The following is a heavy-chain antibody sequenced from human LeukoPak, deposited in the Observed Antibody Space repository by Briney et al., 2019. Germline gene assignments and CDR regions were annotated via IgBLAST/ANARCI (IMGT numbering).Heavy chain of an antibody. D-gene: IGHD6-13*01. V-gene: IGHV3-30*18. CDR1: GITFSTYG. J-gene: IGHJ4*02. Sequence: GGSLRLSCADSGITFSTYGIHWGRQVPGKGLEWVAVISHDGSNYYYADSVKGRFTISRDNSKNTLYLQMNSLRTEDTAVYYCAKATGSSWYYFDDWGLGTLVTVSS. CDR3: AKATGSSWYYFDD. CDR2: ISHDGSNY.